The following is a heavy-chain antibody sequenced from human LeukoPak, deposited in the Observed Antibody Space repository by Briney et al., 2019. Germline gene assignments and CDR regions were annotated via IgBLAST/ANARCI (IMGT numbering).Heavy chain of an antibody. CDR2: IGVSADQT. CDR3: AKEGPQGMDV. V-gene: IGHV3-23*01. CDR1: GFTFSSYG. Sequence: GGSLRLSCAASGFTFSSYGMNWVRQAPGKGLEWVSAIGVSADQTFYADSVKGRFTISRDNSKNTLYLQMNSLRAEDTAVYYCAKEGPQGMDVWGQGTTVTVSS. J-gene: IGHJ6*02.